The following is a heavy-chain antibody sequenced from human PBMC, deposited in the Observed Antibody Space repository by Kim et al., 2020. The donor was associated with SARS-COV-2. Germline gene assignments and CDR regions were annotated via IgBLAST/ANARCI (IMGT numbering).Heavy chain of an antibody. CDR2: VSHSGHT. Sequence: SETLSLTCAVSGSSIGLGYYWGWIRQPPGGGLEWVGSVSHSGHTYYNSSLKSRVTMSVDTSKNLVSLMLSSLTAADTAAYYCARQGVVSGLNFDVGG. CDR1: GSSIGLGYY. J-gene: IGHJ3*01. V-gene: IGHV4-38-2*01. D-gene: IGHD6-25*01. CDR3: ARQGVVSGLNFDV.